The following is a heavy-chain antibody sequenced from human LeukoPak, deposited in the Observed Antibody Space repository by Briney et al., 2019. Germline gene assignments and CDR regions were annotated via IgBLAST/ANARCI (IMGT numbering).Heavy chain of an antibody. CDR1: GFTFSTYG. D-gene: IGHD3-10*01. Sequence: SGGSLGLSLAGSGFTFSTYGRNGVGKAPAKGLKGGAVIWYDGSNKYYADSVKGRFTISRDNSKNTLYLQMNSLRAEDTAVYYCALGVRGFDAFDIWGQGTMVTVSS. CDR3: ALGVRGFDAFDI. J-gene: IGHJ3*02. CDR2: IWYDGSNK. V-gene: IGHV3-33*01.